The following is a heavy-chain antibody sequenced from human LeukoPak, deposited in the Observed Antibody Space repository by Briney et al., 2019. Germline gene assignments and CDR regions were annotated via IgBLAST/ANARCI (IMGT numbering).Heavy chain of an antibody. D-gene: IGHD3-10*01. Sequence: GGSLRLSCGASGLTVSSYALSWVRQAPGKGLEWVSTIIGSAANTYYADSVKGRFTISRDDSKNTVYLQMNSLRAEDTAVYSCAKYTSGTSYRGLDQWGHGTLVTVSS. V-gene: IGHV3-23*01. CDR1: GLTVSSYA. CDR3: AKYTSGTSYRGLDQ. CDR2: IIGSAANT. J-gene: IGHJ4*01.